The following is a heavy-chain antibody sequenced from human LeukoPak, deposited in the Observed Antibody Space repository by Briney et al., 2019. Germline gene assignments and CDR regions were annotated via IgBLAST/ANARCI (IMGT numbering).Heavy chain of an antibody. CDR2: IYYSGST. D-gene: IGHD6-19*01. Sequence: SETLSLTCAVYGGSLSGFYWSWIRQSPGKGLEWIGYIYYSGSTNYNPSLKSRVTISVDTSKNQFSLKLSSVTAADTAVYYCAREDSSGWSNWFDPWGQGTLVTVSS. CDR1: GGSLSGFY. CDR3: AREDSSGWSNWFDP. V-gene: IGHV4-59*01. J-gene: IGHJ5*02.